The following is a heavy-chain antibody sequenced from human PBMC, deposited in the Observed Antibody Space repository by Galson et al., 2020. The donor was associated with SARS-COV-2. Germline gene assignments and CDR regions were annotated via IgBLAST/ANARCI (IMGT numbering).Heavy chain of an antibody. V-gene: IGHV3-30-3*01. CDR1: GFTFGSYA. J-gene: IGHJ4*02. CDR2: ISTDGSNR. CDR3: ARGPRFGELLSPFDS. D-gene: IGHD3-10*01. Sequence: TGGSLRLSCAASGFTFGSYAMHWVRQAPGKGLEWVAVISTDGSNRYYADSVKGRFTISRDNSKNTLFLQMNSLRVEDTAVYYCARGPRFGELLSPFDSWGQGTLVTVSS.